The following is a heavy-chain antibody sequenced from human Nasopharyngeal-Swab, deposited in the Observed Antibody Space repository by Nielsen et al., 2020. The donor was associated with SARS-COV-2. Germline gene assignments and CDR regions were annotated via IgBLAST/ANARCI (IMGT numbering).Heavy chain of an antibody. CDR1: GFNFRIYS. V-gene: IGHV3-30*18. J-gene: IGHJ5*02. CDR2: TSYDEVNK. D-gene: IGHD2-15*01. Sequence: GESLKISCEASGFNFRIYSMHWVRQAPGKGLEWVAVTSYDEVNKYYADSVKGRFTISRDNSRKKVYLQMNSLRIEDTAVYYCAKDTSSYCSGGSCYSGAEHLDLWGQGTLVTVSS. CDR3: AKDTSSYCSGGSCYSGAEHLDL.